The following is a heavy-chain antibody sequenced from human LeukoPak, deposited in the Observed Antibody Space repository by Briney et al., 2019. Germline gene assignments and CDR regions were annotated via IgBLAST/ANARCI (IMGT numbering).Heavy chain of an antibody. CDR1: GYTFTSYY. V-gene: IGHV1-46*01. CDR3: ASEKYYYDSSGYYAP. D-gene: IGHD3-22*01. J-gene: IGHJ5*02. Sequence: ASVKVSCKASGYTFTSYYMHWVRQAPGQGLEWMGIINPSGGSTSYAQKFQGRVTMTRDTSTSTVYMVLSSLRSEDTAVYYCASEKYYYDSSGYYAPWGQGTLVTVSS. CDR2: INPSGGST.